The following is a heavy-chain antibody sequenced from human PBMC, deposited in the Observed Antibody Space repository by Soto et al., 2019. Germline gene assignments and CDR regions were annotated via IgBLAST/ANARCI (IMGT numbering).Heavy chain of an antibody. Sequence: QMQLVESGGGVVQPGTSLRLSCVGSGFTFTSYAIHWVRQTPGKGLEWLAVIWYDGITKFHTASVKGRFAISRDNSNNTVYLLMNCLRAEDAARYHCARAKSPYGCSVKTCYSGIHTWGQRTVVTVSS. CDR3: ARAKSPYGCSVKTCYSGIHT. CDR1: GFTFTSYA. V-gene: IGHV3-33*01. CDR2: IWYDGITK. J-gene: IGHJ5*02. D-gene: IGHD2-15*01.